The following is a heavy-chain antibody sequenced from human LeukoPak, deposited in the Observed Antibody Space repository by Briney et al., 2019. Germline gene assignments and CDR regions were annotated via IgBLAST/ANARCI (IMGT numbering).Heavy chain of an antibody. CDR1: GXTFSSYS. Sequence: GGSLRLSCAASGXTFSSYSMNWVRQAPGKGLEWVSSISSSSSYIYYADSVKGRFTISRDNAKNSLYLQMNSLRAEDTAVYYCARGRTIRAFDIWGQGTMVTVSS. CDR2: ISSSSSYI. V-gene: IGHV3-21*01. D-gene: IGHD5-12*01. CDR3: ARGRTIRAFDI. J-gene: IGHJ3*02.